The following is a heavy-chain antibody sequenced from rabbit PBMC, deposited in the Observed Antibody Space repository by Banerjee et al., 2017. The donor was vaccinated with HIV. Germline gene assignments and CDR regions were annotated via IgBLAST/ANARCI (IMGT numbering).Heavy chain of an antibody. D-gene: IGHD4-1*01. CDR2: INTSSGST. Sequence: LTCTASGFSFSNKYVMCWVRQAPGKGLEWIACINTSSGSTVYATWAKGRFTISRTSSTTVALQMTSLTAADTATYFCAREYSSGWGHFNLWGQGTLVTVS. CDR3: AREYSSGWGHFNL. CDR1: GFSFSNKYV. J-gene: IGHJ4*01. V-gene: IGHV1S40*01.